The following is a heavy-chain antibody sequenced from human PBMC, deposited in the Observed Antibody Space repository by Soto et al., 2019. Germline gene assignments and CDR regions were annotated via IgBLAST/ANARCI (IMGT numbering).Heavy chain of an antibody. CDR3: ARAPEYSSSRDYFYYGMDV. CDR2: FSGPGGGT. J-gene: IGHJ6*02. V-gene: IGHV3-23*01. Sequence: GWSLRLSCAASGFTFSRYAMSWVRQAPGKGLEWVSTFSGPGGGTYYADSVKGRFTISRDNFKSSLYLQMSSLRAEDTAVYYCARAPEYSSSRDYFYYGMDVWGQGTTGTGSS. CDR1: GFTFSRYA. D-gene: IGHD6-6*01.